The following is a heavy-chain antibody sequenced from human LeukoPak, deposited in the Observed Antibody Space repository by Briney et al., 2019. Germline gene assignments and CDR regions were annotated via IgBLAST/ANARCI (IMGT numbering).Heavy chain of an antibody. J-gene: IGHJ2*01. Sequence: GESLKISCKASGYRFTNYWIGWVRQMPGKGLEWMGIIFPGDSDTRYSPSFQGQVIISADKSISTAYLQWSSLKASDSAMYYCARRDGDYEYFDLWGRGTVVTVSS. CDR3: ARRDGDYEYFDL. CDR1: GYRFTNYW. CDR2: IFPGDSDT. D-gene: IGHD4-17*01. V-gene: IGHV5-51*01.